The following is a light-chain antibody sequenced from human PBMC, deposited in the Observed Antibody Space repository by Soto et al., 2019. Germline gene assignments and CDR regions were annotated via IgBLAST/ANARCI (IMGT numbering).Light chain of an antibody. J-gene: IGLJ3*02. CDR1: SSDVGSYNL. Sequence: QSALTQPASVSGSPGESITISCTGTSSDVGSYNLVSWYQQHPGKAPKLMIYDVSERPSGVSNRFSGSKSGNTVSLTISGLQAEDEADYYCCSYAGSSTLWVFGGGTKVTVL. V-gene: IGLV2-23*02. CDR3: CSYAGSSTLWV. CDR2: DVS.